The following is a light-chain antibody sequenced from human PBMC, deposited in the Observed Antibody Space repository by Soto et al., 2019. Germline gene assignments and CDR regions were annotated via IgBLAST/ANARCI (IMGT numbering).Light chain of an antibody. CDR3: QQLNNYPRT. CDR1: QGISSY. Sequence: DIQMTQSPSSLSASIGDRVTMSCRASQGISSYLAWYQQKPGKAPKLLISTASTLQSGVPSRFSGSGSGTEFTLTISSLQPEDFATYYCQQLNNYPRTFGQGTKVDIK. V-gene: IGKV1-9*01. J-gene: IGKJ1*01. CDR2: TAS.